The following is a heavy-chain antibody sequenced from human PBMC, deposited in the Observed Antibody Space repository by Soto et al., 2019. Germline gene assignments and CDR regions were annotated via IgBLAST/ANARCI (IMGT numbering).Heavy chain of an antibody. Sequence: LSLTCGASGGTVASSHWWSWVHQSPGRGLEWIGNVYHTGDTNFNPSLQSRVTFSVDKSNNQFSLRLTSATAADTAVYFCAREIVTAGGNNYFDPWGPGTLVTVSS. J-gene: IGHJ5*02. CDR3: AREIVTAGGNNYFDP. CDR2: VYHTGDT. CDR1: GGTVASSHW. D-gene: IGHD2-21*02. V-gene: IGHV4-4*01.